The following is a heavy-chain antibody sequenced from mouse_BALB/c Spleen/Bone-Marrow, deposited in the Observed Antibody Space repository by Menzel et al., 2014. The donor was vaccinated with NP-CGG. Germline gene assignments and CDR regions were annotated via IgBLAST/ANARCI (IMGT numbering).Heavy chain of an antibody. CDR2: ISTGCSYT. V-gene: IGHV5-9-1*01. D-gene: IGHD1-1*01. Sequence: EVKLQESGGGLVKPGGSLKLSCAASGFTFSSYTMSWVRQTPEKRLEWVATISTGCSYTYYADSGKGRLTISRDNAKNTLYLQMSSLRSEDTAMYYCARSLYDYDAMDYWGQGTSVTVS. CDR1: GFTFSSYT. CDR3: ARSLYDYDAMDY. J-gene: IGHJ4*01.